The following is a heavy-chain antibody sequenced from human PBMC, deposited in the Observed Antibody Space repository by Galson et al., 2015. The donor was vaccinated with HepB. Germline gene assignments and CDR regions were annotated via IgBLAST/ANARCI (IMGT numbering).Heavy chain of an antibody. CDR3: TTDVYFSSYWSWLDP. J-gene: IGHJ5*02. CDR1: GFAFNNAW. CDR2: IKSKTVGGTT. Sequence: SLRLSCAASGFAFNNAWMNWVRQAPGKGLEWVGRIKSKTVGGTTEYAAPVKGRFTISRDDSRNTLYLQMHSLKTDNTAVYYCTTDVYFSSYWSWLDPWGQGTLVTVSS. V-gene: IGHV3-15*01. D-gene: IGHD2-2*01.